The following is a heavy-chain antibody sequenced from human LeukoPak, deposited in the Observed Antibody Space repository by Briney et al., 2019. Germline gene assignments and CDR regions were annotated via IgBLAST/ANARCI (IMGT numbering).Heavy chain of an antibody. CDR1: GGSIGSGGYY. CDR3: ARLGSSSWYDY. Sequence: SETLSLTCTVSGGSIGSGGYYWSWIRQPPGKGLEWIGYIYHSGSTYYNPSLKSRVTISVDRSKNQFSLKLSSVTAADTAVYYCARLGSSSWYDYWGQGTLVTVSS. J-gene: IGHJ4*02. V-gene: IGHV4-30-2*01. CDR2: IYHSGST. D-gene: IGHD6-13*01.